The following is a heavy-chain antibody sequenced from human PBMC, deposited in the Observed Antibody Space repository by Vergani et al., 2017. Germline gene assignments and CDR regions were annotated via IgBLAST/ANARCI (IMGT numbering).Heavy chain of an antibody. CDR2: IKQDGSEK. V-gene: IGHV3-7*01. J-gene: IGHJ4*02. D-gene: IGHD1-26*01. Sequence: VQLVESGGGVVQPGGSLRLTCAASEFTFSNYAMNWVRQAPGKGLEWVANIKQDGSEKYYVDSVKGRFTISRDNAKNSLYLQMNSLRAEDTAVYYCARELGAYDYWGQGTLVTVSS. CDR3: ARELGAYDY. CDR1: EFTFSNYA.